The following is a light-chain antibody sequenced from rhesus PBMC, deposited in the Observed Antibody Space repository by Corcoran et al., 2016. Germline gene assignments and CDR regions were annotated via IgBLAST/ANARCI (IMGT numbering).Light chain of an antibody. Sequence: DIQMTQSPSSLSASVGDRVTITCRASQGISSWLAWYQQKPGKAPKLLIYKASSLQSGVPSRFSVVGSGTDFTLTVSCLQPEDFATYYCQQYNSAPWTFGQGTKVEIK. CDR2: KAS. V-gene: IGKV1-21*01. J-gene: IGKJ1*01. CDR1: QGISSW. CDR3: QQYNSAPWT.